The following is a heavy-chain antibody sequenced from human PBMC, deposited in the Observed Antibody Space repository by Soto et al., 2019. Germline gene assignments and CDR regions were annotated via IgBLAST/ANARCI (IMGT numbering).Heavy chain of an antibody. CDR2: ISGSGGST. V-gene: IGHV3-23*01. CDR1: GFTFSSYA. Sequence: GGSLRLSCAASGFTFSSYAMSWVRQAPGKGLEWVSAISGSGGSTYYADSVKGRFTISRDNSKNTLYLQMNSLRAEDTAVYYCAKAAYCGGDCYSYYYYGMDVWGQGTTVTVSS. D-gene: IGHD2-21*02. CDR3: AKAAYCGGDCYSYYYYGMDV. J-gene: IGHJ6*02.